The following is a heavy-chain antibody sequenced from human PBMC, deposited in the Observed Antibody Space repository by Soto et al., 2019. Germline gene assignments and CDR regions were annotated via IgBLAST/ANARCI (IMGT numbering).Heavy chain of an antibody. CDR1: GDSISSYY. CDR2: IPYTGSN. Sequence: QVQLQESGPRLVKPSETLSLTCTVSGDSISSYYWSWFRQPPGKGLEWIGYIPYTGSNNYNPSLTSLITTLVDPANNQFALELRSVTAADTAVYFCARSPRLSETIGYYSYSADYWGQGTLVTFSS. V-gene: IGHV4-59*01. J-gene: IGHJ4*02. CDR3: ARSPRLSETIGYYSYSADY. D-gene: IGHD3-22*01.